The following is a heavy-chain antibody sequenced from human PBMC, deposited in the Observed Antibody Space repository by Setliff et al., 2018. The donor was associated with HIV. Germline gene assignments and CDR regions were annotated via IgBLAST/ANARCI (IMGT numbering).Heavy chain of an antibody. V-gene: IGHV4-39*07. CDR1: RGSISSTSHY. CDR3: AGEIAPAARLPNVGGPPPPGYYHYMDV. Sequence: ASETLSLTCIVSRGSISSTSHYWGWVRQSPGRRLEWIGSIYYSGRTYYNPSLKSRVTMSVDTSTNQFSLDLTSVTAADTAVYFCAGEIAPAARLPNVGGPPPPGYYHYMDVWGKGTTVTVSS. D-gene: IGHD2-8*01. CDR2: IYYSGRT. J-gene: IGHJ6*03.